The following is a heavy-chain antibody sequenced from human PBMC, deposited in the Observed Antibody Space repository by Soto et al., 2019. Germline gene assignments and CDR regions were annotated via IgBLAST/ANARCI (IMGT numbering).Heavy chain of an antibody. CDR2: IIPRFGTT. V-gene: IGHV1-69*01. CDR3: ARGRGLYNSGRSQLDS. J-gene: IGHJ4*02. CDR1: GGSFSKYT. Sequence: QVQLVQSGAEVEKPGSSVRVSCKASGGSFSKYTVNWVRQAPRQGLEWMGGIIPRFGTTNYAPTLQDRVTITADESMNTVYMELSSLRSEDTALYYCARGRGLYNSGRSQLDSWGQGTLVTVSS. D-gene: IGHD1-26*01.